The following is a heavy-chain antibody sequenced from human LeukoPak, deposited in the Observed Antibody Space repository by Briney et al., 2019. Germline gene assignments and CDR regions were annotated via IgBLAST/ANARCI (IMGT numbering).Heavy chain of an antibody. CDR2: INPNSGGT. CDR3: ASAPRVGARAGAYYYYYYMDV. Sequence: ASVKVSCKASGYTFTGYYMHWVRQAPGQGLEWMGWINPNSGGTNYAQKFQGRVTMTRDTSISTAYMELSSLRSEDTAVYYCASAPRVGARAGAYYYYYYMDVWGKGTTVTISS. CDR1: GYTFTGYY. J-gene: IGHJ6*03. V-gene: IGHV1-2*02. D-gene: IGHD1-26*01.